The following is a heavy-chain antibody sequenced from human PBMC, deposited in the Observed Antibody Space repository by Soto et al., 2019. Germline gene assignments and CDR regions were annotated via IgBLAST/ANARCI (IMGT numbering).Heavy chain of an antibody. CDR1: CFKFINHW. V-gene: IGHV3-74*01. D-gene: IGHD2-21*02. Sequence: GGSLRLACASSCFKFINHWMHWVRPRPAEGLVWVSRITSDGKSKAYAESVKGRFAISRDNAKNTLYLQMNGLTAEDTAVYYCARESGDWPLNWFDPWGQGTLVTVSS. CDR3: ARESGDWPLNWFDP. CDR2: ITSDGKSK. J-gene: IGHJ5*02.